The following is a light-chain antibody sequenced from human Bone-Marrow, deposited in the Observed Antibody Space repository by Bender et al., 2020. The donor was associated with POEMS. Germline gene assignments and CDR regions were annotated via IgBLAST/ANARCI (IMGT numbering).Light chain of an antibody. CDR1: SSDVAGYNY. CDR3: CSYAGSFVV. CDR2: DVS. J-gene: IGLJ2*01. V-gene: IGLV2-11*01. Sequence: QSALTQPRSVSGSPGQSVTISCTGTSSDVAGYNYVSWYQQYPGKAPKLMIYDVSKRPSGFPDRFSGSKSGNTASLTISGLQAEDEADYYCCSYAGSFVVFGGGTKLTVL.